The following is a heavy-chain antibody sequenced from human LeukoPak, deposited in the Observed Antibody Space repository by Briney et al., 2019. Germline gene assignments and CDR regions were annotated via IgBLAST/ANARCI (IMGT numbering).Heavy chain of an antibody. V-gene: IGHV4-34*01. CDR1: GGSFSSYY. D-gene: IGHD1-1*01. CDR3: ARGPTISETGYLDY. J-gene: IGHJ4*03. CDR2: INHRGDT. Sequence: SETLSLTCAVYGGSFSSYYWSWIRQSPGKGLEWIAEINHRGDTNYNPSVKSRATISVDTSKNQFSLKVTSLTAADTAVYYCARGPTISETGYLDYWGQGTLVTVSS.